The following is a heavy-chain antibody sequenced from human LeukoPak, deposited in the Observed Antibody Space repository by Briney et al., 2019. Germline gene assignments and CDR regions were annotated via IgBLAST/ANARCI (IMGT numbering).Heavy chain of an antibody. J-gene: IGHJ4*02. V-gene: IGHV3-23*01. CDR1: GFTFSSYS. CDR3: ATVDTAMVPDY. CDR2: ISGSGGST. Sequence: GGSLRLSCAASGFTFSSYSMSWVRRAPGKGLEWVSAISGSGGSTYYADSVKGRFTISRDNSKNTLYLQMNSLRAEDTAVYYCATVDTAMVPDYWGQGTLVTVSS. D-gene: IGHD5-18*01.